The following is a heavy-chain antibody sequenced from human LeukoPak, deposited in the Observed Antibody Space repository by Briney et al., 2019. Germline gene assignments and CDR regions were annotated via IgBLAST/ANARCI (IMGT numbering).Heavy chain of an antibody. CDR1: GGSISSGSYY. D-gene: IGHD6-13*01. J-gene: IGHJ4*02. CDR3: ARVGIAAAGFEYYFDY. CDR2: IYTSGST. V-gene: IGHV4-61*02. Sequence: SETLSLTCTVSGGSISSGSYYWSWIRQPAGKGLEWIGRIYTSGSTNYNPSLKSRVTISVDTSKNQFSLKLSSVTAADTAVYYCARVGIAAAGFEYYFDYWGQGTLVTVSS.